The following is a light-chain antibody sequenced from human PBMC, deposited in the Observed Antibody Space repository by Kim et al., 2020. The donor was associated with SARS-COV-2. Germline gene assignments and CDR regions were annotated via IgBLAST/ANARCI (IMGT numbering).Light chain of an antibody. CDR3: QQYGNSPFT. V-gene: IGKV3-20*01. Sequence: SPGERATLSCRASQTVTSSYLAWYQQKPGQAPRLLIYGASNRATGIPDRFSGSGSGTDFTLTISRLEPEDFAVYYCQQYGNSPFTFGPGTKVDIK. J-gene: IGKJ3*01. CDR2: GAS. CDR1: QTVTSSY.